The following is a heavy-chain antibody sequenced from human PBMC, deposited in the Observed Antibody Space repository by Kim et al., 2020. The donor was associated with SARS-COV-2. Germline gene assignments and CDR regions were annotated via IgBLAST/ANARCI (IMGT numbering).Heavy chain of an antibody. CDR2: ISYDGSNK. CDR3: AKSWDITMVRGVHY. J-gene: IGHJ4*02. D-gene: IGHD3-10*01. CDR1: GFTFSSYG. Sequence: GSLRLSCAASGFTFSSYGMHWVRQAPGKGLEWVAVISYDGSNKYYGDSVKGRFIISRDNSKNTLYLQMNSLRAEDTAVYYCAKSWDITMVRGVHYWGQGTLVTVSS. V-gene: IGHV3-30*18.